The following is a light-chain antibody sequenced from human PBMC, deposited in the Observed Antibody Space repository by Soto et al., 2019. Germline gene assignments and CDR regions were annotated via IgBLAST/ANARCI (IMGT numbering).Light chain of an antibody. CDR2: GNS. Sequence: QSVLTQPPSVSAAPGRRVTISCTGSSSNIGAGYDVHWYQQLPGTAPKLLIYGNSNRPSGVPDRFSGSKSGTSASLAITGLQAEDEADYYCQSYDSSLSGLYVFGTGTKVTVL. V-gene: IGLV1-40*01. CDR3: QSYDSSLSGLYV. J-gene: IGLJ1*01. CDR1: SSNIGAGYD.